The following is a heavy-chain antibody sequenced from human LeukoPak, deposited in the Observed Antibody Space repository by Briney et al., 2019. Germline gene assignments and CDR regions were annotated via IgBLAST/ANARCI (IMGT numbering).Heavy chain of an antibody. CDR3: ARLSGATITTYYGMDV. V-gene: IGHV4-59*11. D-gene: IGHD4-11*01. CDR1: GGSFSRHY. J-gene: IGHJ6*02. Sequence: PSETLSLTCTVSGGSFSRHYWSWIRQPPGKGLEWIGYIHYSGSTNYNPSLKSRVTISVDTSKNHFSLRLSSVTAVDTAVYYCARLSGATITTYYGMDVWGQGTTVTVS. CDR2: IHYSGST.